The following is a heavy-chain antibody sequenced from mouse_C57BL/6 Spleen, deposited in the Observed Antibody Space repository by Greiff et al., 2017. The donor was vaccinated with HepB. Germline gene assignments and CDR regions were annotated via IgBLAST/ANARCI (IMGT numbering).Heavy chain of an antibody. CDR2: INPNNGGT. V-gene: IGHV1-26*01. CDR3: ARSRTGTDYAMDY. J-gene: IGHJ4*01. D-gene: IGHD4-1*01. Sequence: VQLQQSGPELVKPGASVKISCKASGYTFTDYYMNWVKQSHGKSLEWIGDINPNNGGTSYNQKFKGKATLTVYKSSSTAYMELRSLTSEDSAVYYCARSRTGTDYAMDYWGQGTSVTVSS. CDR1: GYTFTDYY.